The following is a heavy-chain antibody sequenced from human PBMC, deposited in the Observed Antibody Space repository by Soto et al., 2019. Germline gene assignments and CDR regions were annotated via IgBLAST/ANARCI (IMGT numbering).Heavy chain of an antibody. Sequence: PGESLKISCNGSGYSFTSYWIGWVRQMPGKGLEWMGIIYPGDSDTRYSPSFQGQVTISADKSISTAYLQWSSLKASDTAMYYCARASSGWRKYYYYGMDVWGQGTTVTVSS. J-gene: IGHJ6*02. CDR3: ARASSGWRKYYYYGMDV. CDR2: IYPGDSDT. V-gene: IGHV5-51*01. CDR1: GYSFTSYW. D-gene: IGHD6-19*01.